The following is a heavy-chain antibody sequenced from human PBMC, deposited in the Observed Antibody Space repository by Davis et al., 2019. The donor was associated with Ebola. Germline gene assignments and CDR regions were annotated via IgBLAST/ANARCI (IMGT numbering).Heavy chain of an antibody. J-gene: IGHJ6*03. V-gene: IGHV1-8*01. Sequence: ASVKVSCKASGYTFTSYDINWVRQATGQGLEWMGWMNPNSGNTGYAQKFQGRVTITRDTSASTAYMELSSLRSEDTAVYYCARAPIVVVPAALDRAYYYMDVWGKGTTVTVSS. CDR2: MNPNSGNT. CDR3: ARAPIVVVPAALDRAYYYMDV. CDR1: GYTFTSYD. D-gene: IGHD2-2*01.